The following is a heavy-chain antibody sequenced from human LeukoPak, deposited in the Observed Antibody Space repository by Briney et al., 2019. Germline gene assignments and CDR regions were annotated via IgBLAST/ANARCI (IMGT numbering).Heavy chain of an antibody. CDR1: GITFSKYW. CDR2: IKQDGGEK. CDR3: ARDGRPLDY. J-gene: IGHJ4*02. V-gene: IGHV3-7*03. Sequence: GESLRLSCVDSGITFSKYWMCWVCQAQGKGLEWVANIKQDGGEKYYVDSVKGRFTISRDNAKNSLYLQMYSLRVEDTAVYYCARDGRPLDYWGQGTLVTVSS.